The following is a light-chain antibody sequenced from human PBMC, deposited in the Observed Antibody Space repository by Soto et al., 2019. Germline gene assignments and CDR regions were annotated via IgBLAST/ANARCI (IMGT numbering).Light chain of an antibody. Sequence: EIVLPQSPATLSLSPGERVTLSCRASQSINYLAWYQHKPGQPPRLLIDDVSHRATGIPARFSGSGSGTDFTLTISILEPEAFAVYYCQYRRTFGHGTRLEIK. V-gene: IGKV3-11*01. CDR3: QYRRT. CDR2: DVS. J-gene: IGKJ5*01. CDR1: QSINY.